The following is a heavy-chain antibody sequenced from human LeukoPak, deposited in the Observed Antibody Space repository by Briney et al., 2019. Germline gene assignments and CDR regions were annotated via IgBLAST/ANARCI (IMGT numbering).Heavy chain of an antibody. J-gene: IGHJ4*01. CDR3: ARGYSRSTSCSTIYYFDY. CDR1: GGSFSGYY. CDR2: INHSGST. D-gene: IGHD2-2*01. V-gene: IGHV4-34*01. Sequence: SETLSLTCAVYGGSFSGYYWSWIRQPPGKGLEWIGEINHSGSTNYNPSLKSRVTISVDTSKNQFSLKLSSVTAADTAVYYCARGYSRSTSCSTIYYFDYWGHGTLVTVSS.